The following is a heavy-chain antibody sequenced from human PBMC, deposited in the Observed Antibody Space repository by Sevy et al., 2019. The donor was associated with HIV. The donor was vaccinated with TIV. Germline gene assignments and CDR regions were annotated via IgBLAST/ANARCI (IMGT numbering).Heavy chain of an antibody. D-gene: IGHD3-22*01. Sequence: GGSLRLSCAASEFTFSNYAMSWVRQAPGKVLEWVSTITSSGGRTYCADSVRGRFTISRDNSKHTLYLQMNSLRAEDTAVYYCATYYYDSSGYYSAGWFDPWGQGTLVTVSS. CDR3: ATYYYDSSGYYSAGWFDP. CDR1: EFTFSNYA. CDR2: ITSSGGRT. J-gene: IGHJ5*02. V-gene: IGHV3-23*01.